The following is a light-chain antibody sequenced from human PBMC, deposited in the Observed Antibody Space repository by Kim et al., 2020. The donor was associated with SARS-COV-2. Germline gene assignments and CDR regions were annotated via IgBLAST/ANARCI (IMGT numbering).Light chain of an antibody. CDR1: SSDVGANDY. Sequence: GPSTTTSCTGTSSDVGANDYVSWYQRHPGKDPQLVIYEVSKRPSGVSDRFSGSKAGNRASLTISELQAEDEADYYCGSYTSSSTSVFGGGTQLTVL. CDR2: EVS. V-gene: IGLV2-14*01. CDR3: GSYTSSSTSV. J-gene: IGLJ2*01.